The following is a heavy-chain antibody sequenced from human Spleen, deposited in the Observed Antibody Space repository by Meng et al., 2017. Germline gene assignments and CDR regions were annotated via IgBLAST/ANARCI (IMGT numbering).Heavy chain of an antibody. CDR2: INGDGSST. V-gene: IGHV3-74*01. CDR3: LRVATLTTEDD. D-gene: IGHD5-24*01. Sequence: EVQLVESGGGLVQPGGSLRLSCAASGFIFSSYWMHWVRQVPGKGLVWVSRINGDGSSTNYADSVKGRFTISRDNAKNTLYLQMNSLRAEDTAIYHCLRVATLTTEDDWGQGTLVTVSS. J-gene: IGHJ4*02. CDR1: GFIFSSYW.